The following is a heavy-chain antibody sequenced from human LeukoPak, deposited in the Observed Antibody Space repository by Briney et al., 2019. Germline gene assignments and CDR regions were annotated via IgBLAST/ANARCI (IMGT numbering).Heavy chain of an antibody. D-gene: IGHD6-25*01. CDR1: GFTFSTYW. CDR2: IRGDGSMT. J-gene: IGHJ4*02. Sequence: GGSLRLSCAASGFTFSTYWMHWVRQAPGKGLVWVSRIRGDGSMTNYADSVKGRFTISRDNAKNTLYLQMNSLRLEDTAVYYCARENLAAAADYWGQGTVVTVSS. V-gene: IGHV3-74*01. CDR3: ARENLAAAADY.